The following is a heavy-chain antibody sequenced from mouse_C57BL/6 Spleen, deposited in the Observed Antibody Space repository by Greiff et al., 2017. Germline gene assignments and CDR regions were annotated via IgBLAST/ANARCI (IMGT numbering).Heavy chain of an antibody. V-gene: IGHV1-50*01. CDR3: GRRRTVVATGQGYAMDY. Sequence: QVQLQQPGAELVKPGASVKLSCKASGYTFTSYWMQWVKQRPGQGLEWIGEIDPSDSYTNYNQKFKGKATLTVETSSSTAYMRLSSLTSEDSAVYYYGRRRTVVATGQGYAMDYWGQGASVTVSS. J-gene: IGHJ4*01. CDR2: IDPSDSYT. D-gene: IGHD1-1*01. CDR1: GYTFTSYW.